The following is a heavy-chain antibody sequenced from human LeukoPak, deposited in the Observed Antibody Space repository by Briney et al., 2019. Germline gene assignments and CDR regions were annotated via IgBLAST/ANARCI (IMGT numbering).Heavy chain of an antibody. Sequence: SETLSLTCTVSGGSISDSSYFWGWIRQPPGKGLEWIGNIYYSGNTYYNPSLKSRVTISVDTSKNQFSLKLSSVTAADTAVYYCARSAGTTRGFDYWGQGTLVT. V-gene: IGHV4-39*01. CDR3: ARSAGTTRGFDY. CDR1: GGSISDSSYF. J-gene: IGHJ4*02. CDR2: IYYSGNT. D-gene: IGHD1-1*01.